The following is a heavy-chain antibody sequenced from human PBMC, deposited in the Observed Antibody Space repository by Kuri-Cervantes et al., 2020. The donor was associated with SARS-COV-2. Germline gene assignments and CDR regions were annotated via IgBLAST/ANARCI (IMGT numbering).Heavy chain of an antibody. CDR1: GYTFTSYS. Sequence: ASVKVSCKASGYTFTSYSISWVRQAPGQGLEWMGWISPYNGNTNYAQKLQGRVTITTDTSTSTAYMELRSLRSEDTAVYYCARGPFSSGWFDYWGQGTLVTVSS. D-gene: IGHD6-19*01. V-gene: IGHV1-18*04. CDR2: ISPYNGNT. CDR3: ARGPFSSGWFDY. J-gene: IGHJ4*02.